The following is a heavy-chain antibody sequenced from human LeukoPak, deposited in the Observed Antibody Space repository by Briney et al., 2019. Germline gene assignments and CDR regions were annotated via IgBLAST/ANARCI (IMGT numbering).Heavy chain of an antibody. CDR3: AKYDGGYSSGWLDY. D-gene: IGHD6-19*01. J-gene: IGHJ4*02. CDR2: IGGSGGRT. Sequence: PGGSLRLSCAASGFTFSTYAMSWGRRAPGKGLEWVSAIGGSGGRTYYADSVKGRFTISRDNSKNTLHLQMNSLRAEDTAVYYCAKYDGGYSSGWLDYWGQGTLVTVSS. CDR1: GFTFSTYA. V-gene: IGHV3-23*01.